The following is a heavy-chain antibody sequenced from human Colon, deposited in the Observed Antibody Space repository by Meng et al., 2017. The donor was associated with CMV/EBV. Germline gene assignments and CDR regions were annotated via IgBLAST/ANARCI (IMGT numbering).Heavy chain of an antibody. CDR3: ARLGVPNYFDY. V-gene: IGHV3-53*01. CDR1: GFTVSSNY. Sequence: GESLKISCAASGFTVSSNYMSWVRQAPGKGLEWVSVIYSGGSTYYADSVKGRFTISRDNSKNTLYLQMNSLRAEDTAVYYCARLGVPNYFDYWGQGTLVTVSS. D-gene: IGHD3-16*01. J-gene: IGHJ4*02. CDR2: IYSGGST.